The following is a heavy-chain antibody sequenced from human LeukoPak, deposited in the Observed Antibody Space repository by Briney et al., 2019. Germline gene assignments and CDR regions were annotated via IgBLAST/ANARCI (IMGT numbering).Heavy chain of an antibody. Sequence: GGSLRLSCAASGFTFSSYALHWVRQAPGKGLEWVAVISYDGSNKNYADSVKGRFTVSRDNAKNTLYLQMNSLRAEDTAVYYCTRSPSLGGSYWGFDYWGQGTLVTVSS. CDR2: ISYDGSNK. D-gene: IGHD1-26*01. V-gene: IGHV3-30-3*01. CDR3: TRSPSLGGSYWGFDY. CDR1: GFTFSSYA. J-gene: IGHJ4*02.